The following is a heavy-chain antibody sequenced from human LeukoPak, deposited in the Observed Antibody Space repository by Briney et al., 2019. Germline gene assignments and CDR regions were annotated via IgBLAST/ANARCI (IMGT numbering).Heavy chain of an antibody. CDR3: TGFHYYGSGSYYYYMDV. Sequence: PGGSLRLSCAASGFTFSSYAMHWVRQAPGKGLEWVAVISYDGSNKYYADSVKGRFTISRDNSKNTLYLQMNSLKTEDTAVYYCTGFHYYGSGSYYYYMDVWGKGTTVTVSS. CDR1: GFTFSSYA. V-gene: IGHV3-30-3*01. CDR2: ISYDGSNK. D-gene: IGHD3-10*01. J-gene: IGHJ6*03.